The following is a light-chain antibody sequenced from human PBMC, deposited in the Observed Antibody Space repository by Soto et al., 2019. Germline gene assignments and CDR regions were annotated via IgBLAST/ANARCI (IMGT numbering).Light chain of an antibody. V-gene: IGLV2-14*01. Sequence: QSVLTQPASVSGSPGQSITISCSGTRSDIGSYNYVAWYQQFPGKTPKILIYGVSNRPSGVSSRFSGSKSGNTASLTISGLQAEHEADYYCCSYTVSGTNVFGTGTKVTVL. CDR1: RSDIGSYNY. CDR3: CSYTVSGTNV. J-gene: IGLJ1*01. CDR2: GVS.